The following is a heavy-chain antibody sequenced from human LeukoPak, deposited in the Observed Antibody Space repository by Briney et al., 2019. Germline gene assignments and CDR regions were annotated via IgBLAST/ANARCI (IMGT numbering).Heavy chain of an antibody. CDR2: ISGSADGT. J-gene: IGHJ5*02. D-gene: IGHD6-13*01. V-gene: IGHV3-23*01. CDR1: GFTFSTYA. Sequence: GGSLRLSCAASGFTFSTYAMSWVRQAPGKGLEWVSSISGSADGTYYADSVEGRFTISRDNSKETLYLQMNSLRADDTAVYYCAKGRAPGKVDWFDPSGQGTLVTVSS. CDR3: AKGRAPGKVDWFDP.